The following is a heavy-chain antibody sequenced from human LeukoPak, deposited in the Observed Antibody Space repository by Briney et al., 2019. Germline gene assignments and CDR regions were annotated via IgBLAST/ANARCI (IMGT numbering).Heavy chain of an antibody. J-gene: IGHJ3*02. CDR1: GGSISSYY. CDR2: IYYSGST. V-gene: IGHV4-59*01. D-gene: IGHD3-22*01. CDR3: ARVLEEYYYDSSGYLHAFDI. Sequence: PSETLSLTCTVSGGSISSYYWSWIRQPPGKGLEWIGSIYYSGSTYYNPSLKSRVTISVDTSKNQFSLKLSSVTAADTAVYYCARVLEEYYYDSSGYLHAFDIWGQGTMVTVSS.